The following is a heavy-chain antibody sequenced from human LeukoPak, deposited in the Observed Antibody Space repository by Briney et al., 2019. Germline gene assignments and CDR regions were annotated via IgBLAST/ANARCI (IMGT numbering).Heavy chain of an antibody. Sequence: ASVKVSCKASGYTFTSYGISWVRQAPGQGLEWMGIINPSGGSTSYAQKFQGRVTMTRDTSTSTVYMGLSSLRSEDTAVYYCASALGIDIAARQQHDAFDIWGQGTMVTVSS. CDR3: ASALGIDIAARQQHDAFDI. V-gene: IGHV1-46*01. J-gene: IGHJ3*02. CDR1: GYTFTSYG. CDR2: INPSGGST. D-gene: IGHD6-6*01.